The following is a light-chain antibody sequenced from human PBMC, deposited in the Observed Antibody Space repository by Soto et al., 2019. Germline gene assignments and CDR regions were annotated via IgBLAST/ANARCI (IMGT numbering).Light chain of an antibody. J-gene: IGLJ2*01. Sequence: QSALTQPASVSGSPGQSITISCSGTSRDIGAYNLVSWYQQPPGNPPTLLIYEVRNRPSGISYRFSGSNSGTTASLTISSLLHEDEADYCCSTDTSRSTLVFGGGTQLTVL. CDR1: SRDIGAYNL. CDR2: EVR. V-gene: IGLV2-14*01. CDR3: STDTSRSTLV.